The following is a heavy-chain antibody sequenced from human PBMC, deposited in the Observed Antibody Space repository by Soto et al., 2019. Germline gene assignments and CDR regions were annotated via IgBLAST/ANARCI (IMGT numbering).Heavy chain of an antibody. CDR2: ITGSGAYT. CDR3: VKGSASGSPYYFDY. CDR1: EFTFSSYA. Sequence: GGSLRLSCAVSEFTFSSYAMSWVRQTTGKGLEWISAITGSGAYTYHADSVKGRFTISRDNSKNTLYLQMNSLRAEDTAVYYCVKGSASGSPYYFDYWGPGTLVTVSS. J-gene: IGHJ4*02. D-gene: IGHD6-25*01. V-gene: IGHV3-23*01.